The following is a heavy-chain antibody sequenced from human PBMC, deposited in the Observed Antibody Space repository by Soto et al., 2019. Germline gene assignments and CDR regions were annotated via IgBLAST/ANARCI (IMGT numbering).Heavy chain of an antibody. V-gene: IGHV4-59*01. Sequence: SETLSLTCTVSGRSLSSYYSSWIRQPPGKGLEWNGYLSSSPSNNYNPSLKSRVTISVETSKNQFSLKLSSVTAADTAVYYCARDYGDYGAHYMDVWGKGTTVTVSS. D-gene: IGHD4-17*01. CDR3: ARDYGDYGAHYMDV. J-gene: IGHJ6*03. CDR1: GRSLSSYY. CDR2: LSSSPSN.